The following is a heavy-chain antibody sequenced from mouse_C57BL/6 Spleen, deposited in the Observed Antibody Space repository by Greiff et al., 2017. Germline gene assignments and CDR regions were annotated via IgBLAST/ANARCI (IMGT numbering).Heavy chain of an antibody. V-gene: IGHV1-59*01. CDR3: ARGGIGNYALDV. J-gene: IGHJ1*03. D-gene: IGHD2-1*01. CDR2: IDPSDSYT. Sequence: QVQLQQPGAELVRPGTSVKLSCKASGYTFTSYWMHWVKQRPGQGLEWIGVIDPSDSYTNYNQKFKGKATLTVDTSSSTAYMQLSSLTSEDSAVYYCARGGIGNYALDVWGTGTTVTVSS. CDR1: GYTFTSYW.